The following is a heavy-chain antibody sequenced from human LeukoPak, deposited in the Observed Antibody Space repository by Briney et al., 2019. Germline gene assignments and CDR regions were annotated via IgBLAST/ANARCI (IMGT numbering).Heavy chain of an antibody. CDR1: GGSISKSSYY. Sequence: SETLSLTCTVSGGSISKSSYYWGWIRQPPGKGLKWIGHIHYSGTTQYNPSLKSRVTISVDTSKNQFSLKLSSVIAADTAMYYCARRMSSSWYFDYWGQGTLVTVSS. CDR2: IHYSGTT. CDR3: ARRMSSSWYFDY. J-gene: IGHJ4*02. V-gene: IGHV4-39*01. D-gene: IGHD6-13*01.